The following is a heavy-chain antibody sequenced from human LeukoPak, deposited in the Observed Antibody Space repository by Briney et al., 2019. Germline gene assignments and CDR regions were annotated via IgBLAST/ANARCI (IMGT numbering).Heavy chain of an antibody. CDR3: AIDHLGGSSWLLFDY. V-gene: IGHV3-48*04. CDR2: ISSSSSTI. D-gene: IGHD6-13*01. CDR1: GFTFSSYS. Sequence: GRSLRLSCAASGFTFSSYSMNWVRQAPGKGLEWVSYISSSSSTIYYADSVKGRFTISRDNAKNSLYLQMNSLRAEDTAVYYCAIDHLGGSSWLLFDYWGQGTLVTVSS. J-gene: IGHJ4*02.